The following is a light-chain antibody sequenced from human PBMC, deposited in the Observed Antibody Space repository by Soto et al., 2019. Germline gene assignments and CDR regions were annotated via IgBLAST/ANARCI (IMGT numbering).Light chain of an antibody. CDR2: NVY. CDR1: SGDVGAYNF. V-gene: IGLV2-14*03. J-gene: IGLJ1*01. CDR3: SAYTVSRTYV. Sequence: QSVLPQPASVSGSPGQSITISCTGTSGDVGAYNFVSWHQQHPGKAPKLMIYNVYDRPSGISYRFSGSKSGNTASLTISGLQGEDEADYYCSAYTVSRTYVFGTGTKVTVL.